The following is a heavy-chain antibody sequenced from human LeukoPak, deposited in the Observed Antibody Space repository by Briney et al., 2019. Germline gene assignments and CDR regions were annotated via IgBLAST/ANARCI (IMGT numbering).Heavy chain of an antibody. CDR3: AKGHIAVARIFDY. CDR1: GFTFSSYD. J-gene: IGHJ4*02. CDR2: ISGSGGSA. D-gene: IGHD6-19*01. V-gene: IGHV3-23*01. Sequence: GGSLRLSCAASGFTFSSYDMSWVRQAPGRGLEWVSTISGSGGSAHYADSVKGQFTISRDNSKNTLFLQMNGLRAEDTAVYYCAKGHIAVARIFDYWGQGTLVTVSS.